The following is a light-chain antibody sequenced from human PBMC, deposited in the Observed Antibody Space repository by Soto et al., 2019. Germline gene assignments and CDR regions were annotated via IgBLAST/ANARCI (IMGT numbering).Light chain of an antibody. Sequence: EIMLKYSPGPLSLYQEERVTLPCRASQSVTSSYLAWYQQRPGQAPRLLIYGASSRAAGIPDRFSGSGSGTDFTLTTSRLEREDFAVYYCPQYGASPPPFGGGTKVDI. CDR2: GAS. J-gene: IGKJ4*01. V-gene: IGKV3-20*01. CDR1: QSVTSSY. CDR3: PQYGASPPP.